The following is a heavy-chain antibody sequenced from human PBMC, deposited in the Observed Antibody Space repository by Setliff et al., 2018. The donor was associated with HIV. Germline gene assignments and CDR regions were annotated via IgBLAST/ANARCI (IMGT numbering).Heavy chain of an antibody. Sequence: ASVKVSCKASGGTFSSYTINWVRQAPGQGLEWMGGIIPIFGTANYAQKFQGRVTITTDESTSTAYMEVSSLRSEDTALYYCARTREMVRGVITPAFDYWGLGTLVTVSS. J-gene: IGHJ4*02. D-gene: IGHD3-10*01. CDR3: ARTREMVRGVITPAFDY. CDR2: IIPIFGTA. V-gene: IGHV1-69*05. CDR1: GGTFSSYT.